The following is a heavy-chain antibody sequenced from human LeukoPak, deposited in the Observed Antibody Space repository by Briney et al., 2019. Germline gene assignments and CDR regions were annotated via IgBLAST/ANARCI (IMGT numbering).Heavy chain of an antibody. CDR1: GFTFSNYA. V-gene: IGHV3-23*01. Sequence: GGSLRLSCAASGFTFSNYAMSWVRQAPGKGLEWVSAISGSGGSTYYADSVKGRFTISRDNSRNTLYLQMNSLRAEDTAVYYCPKDFSGSSTYDFWGEPFAYWGQGTLVTVSS. CDR3: PKDFSGSSTYDFWGEPFAY. J-gene: IGHJ4*02. D-gene: IGHD3-3*01. CDR2: ISGSGGST.